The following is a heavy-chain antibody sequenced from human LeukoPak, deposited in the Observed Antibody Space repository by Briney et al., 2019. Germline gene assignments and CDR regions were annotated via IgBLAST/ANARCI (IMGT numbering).Heavy chain of an antibody. D-gene: IGHD4/OR15-4a*01. CDR2: IKSKTDGGTT. Sequence: GGSLRLSCVASGFTFSNAWMGWVRQAPGKGLEWVGRIKSKTDGGTTDYAAPVKGRFTISRDDSKNTLYLQMNSLKTEDTAVYYCTTLTTYRSDAFDIWGQGTMVTVSS. CDR1: GFTFSNAW. CDR3: TTLTTYRSDAFDI. V-gene: IGHV3-15*01. J-gene: IGHJ3*02.